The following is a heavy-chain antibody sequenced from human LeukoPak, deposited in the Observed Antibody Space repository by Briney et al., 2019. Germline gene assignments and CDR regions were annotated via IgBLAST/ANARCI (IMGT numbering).Heavy chain of an antibody. CDR2: ISGYNGNT. Sequence: ASVKVSCKASGYTFPNYGINWVRQAPGQGLEWMGWISGYNGNTNYAQKLQGRVTLTTDTSTSTAYMELRSLRSDDTAVYYCAREGTYYYDSSGYAGPYYYGMDVWGQGTTVTVSS. J-gene: IGHJ6*02. CDR1: GYTFPNYG. V-gene: IGHV1-18*01. CDR3: AREGTYYYDSSGYAGPYYYGMDV. D-gene: IGHD3-22*01.